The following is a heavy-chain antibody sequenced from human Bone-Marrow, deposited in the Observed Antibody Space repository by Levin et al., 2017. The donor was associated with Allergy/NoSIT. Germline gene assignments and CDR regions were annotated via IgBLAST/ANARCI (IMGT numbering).Heavy chain of an antibody. V-gene: IGHV3-30*03. CDR1: GFTFRDYS. CDR3: ARGGPWLVAPHDY. J-gene: IGHJ4*02. CDR2: ISSDGSET. D-gene: IGHD6-19*01. Sequence: AGGSLRLSCVGSGFTFRDYSMHWVRQFPGKGLEWVALISSDGSETYYGDFVRGRFTISRDDSRATVSLQMKSLTPEDTAVYYCARGGPWLVAPHDYWGQGTAVTVAS.